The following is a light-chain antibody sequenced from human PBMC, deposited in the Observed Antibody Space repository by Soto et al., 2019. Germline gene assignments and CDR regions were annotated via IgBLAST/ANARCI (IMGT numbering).Light chain of an antibody. CDR1: QAINNN. V-gene: IGKV1-39*01. CDR2: RAS. CDR3: QQCYSTPYT. Sequence: DIQLTQSPSSLSASVTDRVTITCRASQAINNNLNWYQQKLGKAPELLIYRASTLQSGVPSRFSGSGSGTDFTLTISSLEHEDFGTYYCQQCYSTPYTFGQGTKVEIK. J-gene: IGKJ2*01.